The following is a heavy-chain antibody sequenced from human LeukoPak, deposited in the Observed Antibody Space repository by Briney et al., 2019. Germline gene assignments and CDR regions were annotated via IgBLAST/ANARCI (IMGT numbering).Heavy chain of an antibody. CDR2: SSSTGNTI. Sequence: GGSLRLSCAASGFTFSSYGMNWVRQAPGKGLEWVSYSSSTGNTIFYADSVKGRFTISRDNAKNSLYLQMNSLIDEDTAVYYCARQGLYDSSDFWTFQHWGQGTLVTVSS. J-gene: IGHJ1*01. CDR1: GFTFSSYG. D-gene: IGHD3/OR15-3a*01. V-gene: IGHV3-48*02. CDR3: ARQGLYDSSDFWTFQH.